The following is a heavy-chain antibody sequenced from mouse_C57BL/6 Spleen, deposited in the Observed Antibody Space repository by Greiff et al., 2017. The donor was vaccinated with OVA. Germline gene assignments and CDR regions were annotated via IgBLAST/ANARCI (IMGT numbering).Heavy chain of an antibody. Sequence: QVHVKQSGAELVRPGTSVKVSCKASGYAFTNYLIEWVKQRPGQGLEWIGVINPGSGGTNYNEKFKGKATLTADKSSSTAYMQLSSLTSEDSAVYFCATYDYSYWYFDVWGTGTTVTVSS. V-gene: IGHV1-54*01. CDR2: INPGSGGT. J-gene: IGHJ1*03. CDR1: GYAFTNYL. CDR3: ATYDYSYWYFDV. D-gene: IGHD2-4*01.